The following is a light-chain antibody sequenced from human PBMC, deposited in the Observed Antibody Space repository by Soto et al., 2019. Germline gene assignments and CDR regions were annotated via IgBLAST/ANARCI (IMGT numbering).Light chain of an antibody. J-gene: IGLJ2*01. CDR1: SSDLGGYNY. CDR2: EVS. Sequence: QSVLTQPPSASGSPGQSVTISCTGTSSDLGGYNYVSWYQQHPGKAPKLMIYEVSKRPSGVPDRFSGSKSGNTASLTVSGLQAEDEADSYCSSYAGSNNFVVFGGGTELTVL. CDR3: SSYAGSNNFVV. V-gene: IGLV2-8*01.